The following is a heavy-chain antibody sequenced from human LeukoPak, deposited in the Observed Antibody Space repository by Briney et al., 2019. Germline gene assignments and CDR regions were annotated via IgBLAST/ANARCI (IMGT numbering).Heavy chain of an antibody. J-gene: IGHJ4*02. D-gene: IGHD3-10*01. CDR1: GITLSNYG. Sequence: GGSLRLSCAVSGITLSNYGMSWVRQAPGKGLEWVAGLSGSGGGTNYADSVQGRFTISRDNPKSTLYLQMNSLRAEDTAVYFCAKRGVVIRVFLVGFHKEAYYFDSWGQGALVTVSS. CDR2: LSGSGGGT. CDR3: AKRGVVIRVFLVGFHKEAYYFDS. V-gene: IGHV3-23*01.